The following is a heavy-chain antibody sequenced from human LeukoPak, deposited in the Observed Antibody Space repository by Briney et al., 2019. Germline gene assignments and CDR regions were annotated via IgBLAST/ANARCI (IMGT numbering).Heavy chain of an antibody. D-gene: IGHD5-18*01. Sequence: GGSLRLSCAASGFTFSSYEMHWVRQAPGKGLEWVSYISSSGTTIYYADSVKGRFTISRDNAKNSLYLQMNSLRAEDTALYYCARGSLYGLGYSYGPLDYWGQGTLVTVSS. CDR1: GFTFSSYE. J-gene: IGHJ4*02. V-gene: IGHV3-48*03. CDR3: ARGSLYGLGYSYGPLDY. CDR2: ISSSGTTI.